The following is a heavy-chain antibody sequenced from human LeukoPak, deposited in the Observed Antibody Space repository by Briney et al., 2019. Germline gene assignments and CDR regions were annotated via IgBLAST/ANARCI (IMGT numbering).Heavy chain of an antibody. J-gene: IGHJ4*02. Sequence: GGSLRLSCAASGFTFSNAWMSWVRQAPGKGLEWVGRIKSKTDGGTTDYAAPVKGRFTISRDDSKNTLYLQMNSLKTEDTAVYYCAKAVGYCSGGSCGPFDYWGQGTLVTVSS. V-gene: IGHV3-15*01. CDR3: AKAVGYCSGGSCGPFDY. CDR1: GFTFSNAW. CDR2: IKSKTDGGTT. D-gene: IGHD2-15*01.